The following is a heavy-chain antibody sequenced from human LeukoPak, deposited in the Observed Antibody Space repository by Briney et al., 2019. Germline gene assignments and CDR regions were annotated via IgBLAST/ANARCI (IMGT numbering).Heavy chain of an antibody. CDR3: AGEATLKRGWFDS. D-gene: IGHD5-24*01. Sequence: GASVKVSCKASGNALTGYYMHWVRQAPGQGLEWMGCVKAHSGATNYAQNFQGRVTMTRDTSISTAFMELSSLRSADTAVYYCAGEATLKRGWFDSWGQGTLVTVSS. CDR2: VKAHSGAT. CDR1: GNALTGYY. V-gene: IGHV1-2*02. J-gene: IGHJ5*01.